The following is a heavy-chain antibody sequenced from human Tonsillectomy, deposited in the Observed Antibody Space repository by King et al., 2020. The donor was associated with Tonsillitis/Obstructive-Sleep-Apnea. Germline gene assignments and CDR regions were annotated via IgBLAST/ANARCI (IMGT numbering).Heavy chain of an antibody. V-gene: IGHV3-9*01. D-gene: IGHD3-16*01. CDR3: AKVGAGYDCYYYMAV. CDR2: ISWNSGSI. J-gene: IGHJ6*03. Sequence: VQLMESGGGLVQPGRSLRLSCAASGFTFDDYAMHWVRQAPGKGLEWVAGISWNSGSIGYADSVKGRFTISRDNAKNSPYLQMNSLRAEDTALYYCAKVGAGYDCYYYMAVWGKGATGTVSS. CDR1: GFTFDDYA.